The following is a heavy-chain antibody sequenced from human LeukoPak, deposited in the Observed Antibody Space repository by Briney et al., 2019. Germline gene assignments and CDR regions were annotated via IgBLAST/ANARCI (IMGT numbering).Heavy chain of an antibody. V-gene: IGHV4-59*12. D-gene: IGHD3-10*01. Sequence: PSETLSLTCTVSGGSISSYYWSWLRQPPGKGLEWIGYIFYSGSTNYNPSLKSRVTISVDTSRNQFSLKLNSVTAADTAVYYCAKSNGYGLVDIWGQGTMVTVSS. CDR2: IFYSGST. CDR3: AKSNGYGLVDI. CDR1: GGSISSYY. J-gene: IGHJ3*02.